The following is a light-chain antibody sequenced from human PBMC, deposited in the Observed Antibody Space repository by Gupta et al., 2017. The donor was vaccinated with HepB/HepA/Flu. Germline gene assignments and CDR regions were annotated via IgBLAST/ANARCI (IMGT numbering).Light chain of an antibody. Sequence: DIVMTQTRLFSIVTLGQTASLSCRASQNLVHADGNTYLDWLQQRPGHPPRRLIDRSSKRGSGVPDRFSGSGAGTYFTLKISSVEDEDVGVYYCSQGKQFPCTFGQGTKVEIK. J-gene: IGKJ1*01. CDR1: QNLVHADGNTY. CDR2: RSS. V-gene: IGKV2-24*01. CDR3: SQGKQFPCT.